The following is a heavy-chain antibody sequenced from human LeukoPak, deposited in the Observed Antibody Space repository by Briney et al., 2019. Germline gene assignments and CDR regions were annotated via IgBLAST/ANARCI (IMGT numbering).Heavy chain of an antibody. J-gene: IGHJ3*02. Sequence: ASVKVSCKTSGDDFTSNSITWIRQAPGQGLEWMGGIIPIFGTANYAQKFQGRVTITADESTSTAYMELSSLRSEDTAVYYCAGGNWNDAFDIWGQGTMVTVSS. D-gene: IGHD1-1*01. V-gene: IGHV1-69*13. CDR2: IIPIFGTA. CDR3: AGGNWNDAFDI. CDR1: GDDFTSNS.